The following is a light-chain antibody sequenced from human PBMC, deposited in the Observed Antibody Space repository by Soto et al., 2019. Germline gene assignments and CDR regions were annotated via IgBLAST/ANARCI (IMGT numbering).Light chain of an antibody. CDR1: QSVTNS. CDR2: DAS. Sequence: ITLTQSPGTLSLSPGERATLSCRASQSVTNSLAWFQQKPGQAPRLLIYDASKRPSGVPARLSGSGSGTDFTLTIGSLEPEDYAVYDCNQRGAWPLTCGGGTTVEI. V-gene: IGKV3-11*01. J-gene: IGKJ4*01. CDR3: NQRGAWPLT.